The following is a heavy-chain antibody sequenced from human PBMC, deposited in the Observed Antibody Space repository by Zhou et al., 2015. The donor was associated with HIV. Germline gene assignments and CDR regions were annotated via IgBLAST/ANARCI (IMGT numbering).Heavy chain of an antibody. CDR2: IIPIFGTA. J-gene: IGHJ6*03. V-gene: IGHV1-69*01. D-gene: IGHD3-3*01. CDR1: GGTFSSYA. Sequence: QVQLVQSGAEVKKPGSSVKVSCKASGGTFSSYAISWVRQAPGQGLEWMGGIIPIFGTANYAQKFQGRVTITADESTSTAYMELSSLRSEDTAVYYCARVPLQRNYDFWSGYYYYMDVWGKGTTVTVSS. CDR3: ARVPLQRNYDFWSGYYYYMDV.